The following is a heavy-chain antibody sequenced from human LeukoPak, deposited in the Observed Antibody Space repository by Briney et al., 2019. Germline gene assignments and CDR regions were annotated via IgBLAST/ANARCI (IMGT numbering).Heavy chain of an antibody. V-gene: IGHV3-53*01. Sequence: TGGSLRLSCAASGFTVSSNYMSWVRQAPGKGLEWVSIIYSGGSTYYADSVKGRFTISRDNSKNTLYLQMNSLRAEDTAVYYCESGSGSYRTPYYYMDVWGKGTTVTVSS. CDR1: GFTVSSNY. D-gene: IGHD3-10*01. CDR3: ESGSGSYRTPYYYMDV. J-gene: IGHJ6*03. CDR2: IYSGGST.